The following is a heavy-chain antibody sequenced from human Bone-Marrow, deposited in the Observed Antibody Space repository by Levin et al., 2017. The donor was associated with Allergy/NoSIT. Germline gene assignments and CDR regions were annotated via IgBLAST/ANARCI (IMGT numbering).Heavy chain of an antibody. D-gene: IGHD4-23*01. Sequence: GGSLRLSCQASGYSFTSYWFGWVRQRPGKGLEWMGLIFPSDSDTRVSPSFQGQIIMSVDKSTSTAYLQWRSLKASDSAMYYCARRDSDGSNSFDYWGQGTLVTVSS. CDR3: ARRDSDGSNSFDY. CDR2: IFPSDSDT. J-gene: IGHJ4*02. CDR1: GYSFTSYW. V-gene: IGHV5-51*01.